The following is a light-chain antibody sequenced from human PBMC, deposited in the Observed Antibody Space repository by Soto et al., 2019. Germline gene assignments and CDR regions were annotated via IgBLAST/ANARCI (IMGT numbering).Light chain of an antibody. CDR1: QSIDSNY. J-gene: IGKJ5*01. CDR3: QQDYNLPFP. Sequence: EIVVTQSPGTLSLSPGERATLSCRASQSIDSNYLSWYQQKPGQAPRLIISGASTRATGTPARFSGSGSGTDFTLTISSLQPEDFAVYYCQQDYNLPFPFGQGTRLEIK. CDR2: GAS. V-gene: IGKV3D-7*01.